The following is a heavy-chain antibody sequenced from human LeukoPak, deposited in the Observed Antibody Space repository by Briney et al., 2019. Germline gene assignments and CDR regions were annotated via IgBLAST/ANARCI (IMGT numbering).Heavy chain of an antibody. CDR2: RRAYNSNT. V-gene: IGHV1-18*01. Sequence: ASVNVSCKASGYSFTSYGISWMRQAPAQGIEWMGWRRAYNSNTNYAQKLQGSVTMTSDTSTSTAYMALRSLRSDDTAVYFCASVGLVRGDIITNWFDPWGQGTLVTVSS. CDR3: ASVGLVRGDIITNWFDP. CDR1: GYSFTSYG. D-gene: IGHD3-10*01. J-gene: IGHJ5*02.